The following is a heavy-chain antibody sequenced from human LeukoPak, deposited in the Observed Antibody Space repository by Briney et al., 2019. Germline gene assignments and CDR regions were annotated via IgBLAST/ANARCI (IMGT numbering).Heavy chain of an antibody. Sequence: ASVKVSCKASGGTFSSYAISWVRQAPGQGLEWMGGIIPIFGTANYAQKFQGRVTITADESTSTAYMELSSLRSEDTAVYYCARVVWYYYDSSGLDYWGQGTLVTVSS. J-gene: IGHJ4*02. CDR3: ARVVWYYYDSSGLDY. CDR2: IIPIFGTA. CDR1: GGTFSSYA. D-gene: IGHD3-22*01. V-gene: IGHV1-69*01.